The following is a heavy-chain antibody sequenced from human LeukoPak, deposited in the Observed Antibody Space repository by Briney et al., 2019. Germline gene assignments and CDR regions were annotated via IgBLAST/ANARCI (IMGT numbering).Heavy chain of an antibody. D-gene: IGHD5-12*01. CDR3: ARFLVATGSFDY. CDR1: GGTFSSYA. V-gene: IGHV1-69*01. Sequence: SLKVSCKASGGTFSSYAISWVRQAPGQGLEWMGGIIPIFGTANYAQKFQGRVTITADESTSTAYMELSSLRSEDTAVDYCARFLVATGSFDYWGQGTLVTVSS. J-gene: IGHJ4*02. CDR2: IIPIFGTA.